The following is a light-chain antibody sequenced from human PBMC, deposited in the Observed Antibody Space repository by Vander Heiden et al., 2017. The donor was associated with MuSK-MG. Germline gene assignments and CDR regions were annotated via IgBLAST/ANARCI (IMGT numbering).Light chain of an antibody. CDR1: STDIGDYDY. V-gene: IGLV2-14*03. J-gene: IGLJ3*02. CDR3: ASYTSTATLWV. CDR2: DVS. Sequence: QPALTQPASVAGSPGQSITTYCTATSTDIGDYDYVSWYQLRPGIAPKVIIYDVSHRPSGVSDRFSGSKSGNTASLTISVLQAEDEADYYCASYTSTATLWVFGAGTKLTVL.